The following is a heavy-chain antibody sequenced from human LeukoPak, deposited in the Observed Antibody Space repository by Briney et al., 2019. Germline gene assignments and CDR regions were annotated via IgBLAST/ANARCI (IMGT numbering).Heavy chain of an antibody. V-gene: IGHV3-23*01. CDR2: MSISGDHT. Sequence: GGSLRLSCAASGFTFSSYAMTWVRQAPGKGLEWVSTMSISGDHTYYTDSVKGRFTISRDSSKNTLYLQMNSLRAEDTAVYYCARFHSGSLFFDYWGLGTLVTVSS. J-gene: IGHJ4*02. D-gene: IGHD1-26*01. CDR1: GFTFSSYA. CDR3: ARFHSGSLFFDY.